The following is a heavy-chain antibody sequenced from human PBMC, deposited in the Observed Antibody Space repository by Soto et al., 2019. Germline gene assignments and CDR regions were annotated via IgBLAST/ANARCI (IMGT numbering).Heavy chain of an antibody. CDR3: GKNTDYHFSTSLWSLDV. CDR2: ISYHGGIK. Sequence: GESLKISCAGSGFTFRNFGIHWVRQAPGKGLEWVAYISYHGGIKYYADSVKVPFTISRDNSQNTVYLQMNSLRTEDSAVYYCGKNTDYHFSTSLWSLDVWGQGTTLTVSS. J-gene: IGHJ6*02. CDR1: GFTFRNFG. V-gene: IGHV3-30*18. D-gene: IGHD6-6*01.